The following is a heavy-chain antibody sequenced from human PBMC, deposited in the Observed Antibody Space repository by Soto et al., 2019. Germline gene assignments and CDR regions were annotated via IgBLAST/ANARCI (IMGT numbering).Heavy chain of an antibody. Sequence: ASVKVSCKASGYTFTSYGISWVRQAPGQGLEWMGWISAYNGNTNYAQKLQGRVTMTTDTSTSTAYMELSSLRSDDTAVYYCARPGYSGGFNHGFDIWGQGTMVTVSS. CDR3: ARPGYSGGFNHGFDI. V-gene: IGHV1-18*01. CDR2: ISAYNGNT. J-gene: IGHJ3*02. D-gene: IGHD1-26*01. CDR1: GYTFTSYG.